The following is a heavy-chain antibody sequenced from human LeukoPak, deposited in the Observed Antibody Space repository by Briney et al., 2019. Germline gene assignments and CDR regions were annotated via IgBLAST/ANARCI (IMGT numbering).Heavy chain of an antibody. CDR3: ARDRTYYYDSSGYYGADY. CDR2: INPNSGGT. V-gene: IGHV1-2*02. CDR1: GYTFTGYY. D-gene: IGHD3-22*01. Sequence: ASVKVSCKASGYTFTGYYMHWVRQAPGQGLEWMGWINPNSGGTNYAQKFQGRVTITRDTSISTAYMELSRLRSDDTAVYYCARDRTYYYDSSGYYGADYWGQGTLVTVSS. J-gene: IGHJ4*02.